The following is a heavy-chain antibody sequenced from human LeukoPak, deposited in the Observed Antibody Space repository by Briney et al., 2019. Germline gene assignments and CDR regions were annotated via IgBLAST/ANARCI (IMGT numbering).Heavy chain of an antibody. V-gene: IGHV4-59*01. CDR1: GGSISSYY. CDR2: IYYSGST. Sequence: PETLSLTCTVSGGSISSYYWSWIRQPPGKGLEWIGYIYYSGSTNYNPSLKSRVTISVDTSKNQFSLKLSSVTAADTAVYYCARGYSYGTDYFDYWGQGTLVTVSS. CDR3: ARGYSYGTDYFDY. D-gene: IGHD5-18*01. J-gene: IGHJ4*02.